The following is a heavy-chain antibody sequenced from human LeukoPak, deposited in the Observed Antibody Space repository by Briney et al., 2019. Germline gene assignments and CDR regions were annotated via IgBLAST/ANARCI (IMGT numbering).Heavy chain of an antibody. CDR2: IWYDGSNK. V-gene: IGHV3-33*01. CDR1: GFTFSSYA. D-gene: IGHD4-17*01. Sequence: PGGSLRLSCAASGFTFSSYAIHWVRQAPGKGLEWVAVIWYDGSNKYYADSVKGRFTISRDNSKNTLYLQMNSLRAEDTAVYYCARGYGDKASNLYYYYGMDVWGQGTTVTVSS. CDR3: ARGYGDKASNLYYYYGMDV. J-gene: IGHJ6*02.